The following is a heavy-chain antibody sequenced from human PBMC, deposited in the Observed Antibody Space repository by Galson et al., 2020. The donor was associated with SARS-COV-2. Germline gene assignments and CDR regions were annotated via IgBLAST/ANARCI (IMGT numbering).Heavy chain of an antibody. D-gene: IGHD3-22*01. CDR3: ARHYYYDSSGYYPHLFDF. V-gene: IGHV4-39*01. J-gene: IGHJ4*02. CDR2: IYYSASI. CDR1: GDSFNSIAYY. Sequence: ETSETLSLTCTVSGDSFNSIAYYWGWIRQPPGRGLEWIGSIYYSASIYYNPSLKSRVTISVDPSNNQFSLRLNSVTAADTAVYYCARHYYYDSSGYYPHLFDFWGQGTLVTVSS.